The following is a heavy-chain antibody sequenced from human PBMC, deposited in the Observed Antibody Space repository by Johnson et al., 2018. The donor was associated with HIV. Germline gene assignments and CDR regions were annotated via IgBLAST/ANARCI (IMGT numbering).Heavy chain of an antibody. Sequence: EMQLVESGGGVVQPGGSLRLSCAASGFTVSTNYMSWVRQAPGKGLDWVSVIYSSGSTYYTDSVKGRFTTSRDNSKNTLYLQMTSLRAEDTAMYFCARGGYGGILDTVDLWGQGTMVTVSS. CDR3: ARGGYGGILDTVDL. V-gene: IGHV3-66*02. D-gene: IGHD4-23*01. CDR2: IYSSGST. CDR1: GFTVSTNY. J-gene: IGHJ3*01.